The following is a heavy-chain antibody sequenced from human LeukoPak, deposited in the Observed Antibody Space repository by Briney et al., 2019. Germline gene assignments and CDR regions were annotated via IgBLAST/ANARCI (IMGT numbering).Heavy chain of an antibody. J-gene: IGHJ3*02. CDR1: GGTFSSYA. Sequence: SVKVSCKASGGTFSSYAISWVRQAPGQGLEWMGGIIPIFGTANYAQKFQGRVTITADESTSTAYMELSSLRSEDTAAYYCARVYSSSSMAFDIWGQGTMVTVSS. CDR2: IIPIFGTA. D-gene: IGHD6-6*01. V-gene: IGHV1-69*13. CDR3: ARVYSSSSMAFDI.